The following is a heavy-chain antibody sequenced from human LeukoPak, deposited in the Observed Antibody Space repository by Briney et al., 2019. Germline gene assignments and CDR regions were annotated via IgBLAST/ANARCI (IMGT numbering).Heavy chain of an antibody. J-gene: IGHJ5*02. CDR1: GGTFSSYT. CDR2: IIPILGLA. Sequence: SVKVSCQASGGTFSSYTLSWVRPAPGQGLEWMGWIIPILGLANYAQKYQGRVTITADKSTSTAYMELGSLRSEDTAVYYCARDVGCSSTSCYIEPSWFDPLGQGTLVTVSS. CDR3: ARDVGCSSTSCYIEPSWFDP. V-gene: IGHV1-69*10. D-gene: IGHD2-2*02.